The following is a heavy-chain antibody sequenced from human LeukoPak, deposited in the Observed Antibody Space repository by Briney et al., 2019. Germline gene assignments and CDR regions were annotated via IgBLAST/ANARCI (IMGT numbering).Heavy chain of an antibody. CDR1: GYTFTGYY. Sequence: ASVKVSCKASGYTFTGYYMHWVRQAPGKGLEWMGGFDPEDGETIYAQKFQGRVTMTEDTSTDTAYMELSSLRSEDTAVYYCATGDQRLWETFDYWGQGTLVTVSS. V-gene: IGHV1-24*01. D-gene: IGHD6-25*01. CDR3: ATGDQRLWETFDY. CDR2: FDPEDGET. J-gene: IGHJ4*02.